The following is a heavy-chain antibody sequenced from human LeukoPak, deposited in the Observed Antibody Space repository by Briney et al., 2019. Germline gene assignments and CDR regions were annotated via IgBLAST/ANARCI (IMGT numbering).Heavy chain of an antibody. CDR2: INHSGST. CDR1: GGSFSGYS. J-gene: IGHJ4*02. CDR3: AREWGHGDFDY. D-gene: IGHD1-26*01. Sequence: RTSETLSLTCAVYGGSFSGYSWNWIRQPPGKGLEWIGEINHSGSTNYNPSLKSRVTISVDTPKNQFSLRLSSVTAADTAVYYCAREWGHGDFDYWGQGTLVTVSS. V-gene: IGHV4-34*01.